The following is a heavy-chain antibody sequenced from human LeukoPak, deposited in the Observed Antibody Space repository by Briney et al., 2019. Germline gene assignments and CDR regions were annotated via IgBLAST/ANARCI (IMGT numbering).Heavy chain of an antibody. CDR2: INAGNGNT. CDR1: GYTFTSYA. Sequence: SVKVSCKASGYTFTSYAMHWVRQAPGQRLEWMGWINAGNGNTKYSQKFQGRVTITRDTSASTAYMELSSLRSEDTAVYYCARVPLRYFDWLPFDYWGQGTLVTVSS. J-gene: IGHJ4*02. D-gene: IGHD3-9*01. CDR3: ARVPLRYFDWLPFDY. V-gene: IGHV1-3*01.